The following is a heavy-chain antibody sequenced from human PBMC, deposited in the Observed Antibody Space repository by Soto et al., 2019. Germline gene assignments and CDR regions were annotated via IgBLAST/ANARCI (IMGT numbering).Heavy chain of an antibody. Sequence: QVQLVQSGAEVKKPGSSVKVSCKASGGTFSSYTITWVRQSPGQGLEWLGRIIPIFGVTNYAQKFQDSVTITADRSTTTAYMELSRLRSEDTAGYYCVRGWESTTLTWGFGDSWGQGTLVTVSS. CDR3: VRGWESTTLTWGFGDS. CDR2: IIPIFGVT. V-gene: IGHV1-69*02. CDR1: GGTFSSYT. J-gene: IGHJ4*02. D-gene: IGHD1-1*01.